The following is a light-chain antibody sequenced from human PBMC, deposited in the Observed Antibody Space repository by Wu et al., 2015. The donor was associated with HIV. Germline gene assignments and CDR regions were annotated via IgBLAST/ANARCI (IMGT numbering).Light chain of an antibody. Sequence: EIVLTQSPGTLSLSPGERATLSCRASQRVSSSYLAWYQQKPGQAPRLLIYGASSRATGIPDRFNGSGSGTDFTLTISRLEPEDFAVYYCQQYGSSPGTTFGGGTKVEIE. CDR3: QQYGSSPGTT. J-gene: IGKJ4*01. V-gene: IGKV3-20*01. CDR2: GAS. CDR1: QRVSSSY.